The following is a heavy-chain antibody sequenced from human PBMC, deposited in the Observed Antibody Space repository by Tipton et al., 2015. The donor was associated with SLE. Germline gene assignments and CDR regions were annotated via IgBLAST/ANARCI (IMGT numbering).Heavy chain of an antibody. J-gene: IGHJ4*02. CDR3: ARDGPGVGFDY. CDR2: IYYSGST. D-gene: IGHD3-3*01. V-gene: IGHV4-31*03. CDR1: GGSISSGGYY. Sequence: TLSLTCTVSGGSISSGGYYWSWIRQHPGKGLEWIGYIYYSGSTYYNPSLKSRVTISVDTSKNQFSLKLSSVTAADTAVYYCARDGPGVGFDYWGQGTLVTVSS.